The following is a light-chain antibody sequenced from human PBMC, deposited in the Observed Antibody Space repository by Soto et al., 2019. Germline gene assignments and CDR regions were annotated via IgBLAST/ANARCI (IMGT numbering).Light chain of an antibody. J-gene: IGKJ1*01. CDR3: QQYDRWPPWT. Sequence: EVVMTQSPATLSVSLGERATLSCSASQSISANLAWLQQKPGQPPRLLIYGASTRATGIPARFSGSGSGTEFTLTINSLQYEDFGIYYCQQYDRWPPWTFGQGTKVEIK. CDR2: GAS. CDR1: QSISAN. V-gene: IGKV3-15*01.